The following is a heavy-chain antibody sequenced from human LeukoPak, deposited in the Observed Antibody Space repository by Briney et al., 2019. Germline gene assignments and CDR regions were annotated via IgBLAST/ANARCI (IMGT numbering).Heavy chain of an antibody. V-gene: IGHV1-69*04. J-gene: IGHJ6*02. CDR2: IIPILGIA. CDR1: GGTFSSYA. CDR3: AREGHYYYYGMDV. Sequence: SVRVSCKASGGTFSSYAISWVRQAPGQGLEWMGRIIPILGIANYAQKFQGRVTITADKSTSTAYMELSSLRSEDTAVYYCAREGHYYYYGMDVWGQGTTVTVSS.